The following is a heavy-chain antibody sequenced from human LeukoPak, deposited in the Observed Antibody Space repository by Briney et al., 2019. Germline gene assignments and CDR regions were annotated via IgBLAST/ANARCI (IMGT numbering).Heavy chain of an antibody. CDR2: IKSDGSIT. CDR3: ARGRSGYYWDY. V-gene: IGHV3-74*03. Sequence: GESLRLSCAASGFTFSGYWMYWVRQPPGKRLVWVSHIKSDGSITAYADSVKGRFTISRDNAKNTLYLQMNSLRDEDTAVYYCARGRSGYYWDYWGQGTLATVSS. CDR1: GFTFSGYW. D-gene: IGHD3-3*01. J-gene: IGHJ4*02.